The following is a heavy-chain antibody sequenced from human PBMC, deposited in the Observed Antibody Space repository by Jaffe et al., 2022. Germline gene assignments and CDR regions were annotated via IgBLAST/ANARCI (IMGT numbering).Heavy chain of an antibody. CDR2: IIPIFGTA. CDR3: ARVFSPNAAYSSSSNYYYYMDV. D-gene: IGHD6-6*01. V-gene: IGHV1-69*01. Sequence: QVQLVQSGAEVKKPGSSVKVSCKASGGTFSSYAISWVRQAPGQGLEWMGGIIPIFGTANYAQKFQGRVTITADESTSTAYMELSSLRSEDTAVYYCARVFSPNAAYSSSSNYYYYMDVWGKGTTVTVSS. CDR1: GGTFSSYA. J-gene: IGHJ6*03.